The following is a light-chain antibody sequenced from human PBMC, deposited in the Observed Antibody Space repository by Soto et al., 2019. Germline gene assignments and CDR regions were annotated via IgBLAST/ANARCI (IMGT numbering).Light chain of an antibody. Sequence: QSVLTQPPSASGTPGQRVTISCSGSSSNTGINSVNWYQQLPGTAPKLLVYSNNQRPSGVPEPFSGSKSGTSASLAIRGLQSEDEADYYCAAWDDSVNGLLFGGGTKLTVL. CDR2: SNN. V-gene: IGLV1-44*01. CDR1: SSNTGINS. J-gene: IGLJ2*01. CDR3: AAWDDSVNGLL.